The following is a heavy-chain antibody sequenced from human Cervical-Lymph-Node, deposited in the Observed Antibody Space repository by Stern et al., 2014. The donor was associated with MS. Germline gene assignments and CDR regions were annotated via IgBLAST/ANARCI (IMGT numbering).Heavy chain of an antibody. J-gene: IGHJ6*02. Sequence: EVQLVESGGGLLQPGGSLRLSCGASGFTFSTYWMHWVRQGPGKGLVRVSRINSGGSSTSYTDSVRARFTISRDNAKNTVDLQMTSLRAEDTAVYYCARSSGASGDAMDVWGQGTTVTVSS. CDR1: GFTFSTYW. V-gene: IGHV3-74*02. CDR2: INSGGSST. D-gene: IGHD2-15*01. CDR3: ARSSGASGDAMDV.